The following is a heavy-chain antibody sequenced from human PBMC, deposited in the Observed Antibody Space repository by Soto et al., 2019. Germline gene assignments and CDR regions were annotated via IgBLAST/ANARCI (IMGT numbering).Heavy chain of an antibody. J-gene: IGHJ4*02. D-gene: IGHD1-26*01. V-gene: IGHV3-23*01. CDR2: ISGSGGST. CDR1: GFTFTSYA. Sequence: EVQLLESGGALVQPGGSLRLSCAASGFTFTSYAMSWVRQPQGKGLEWVSAISGSGGSTYYADSVKGRFTISRDNSKNTLYLQMNSLRAEDTAVYYCAKERMGATRFDYWGQGTLVTVSS. CDR3: AKERMGATRFDY.